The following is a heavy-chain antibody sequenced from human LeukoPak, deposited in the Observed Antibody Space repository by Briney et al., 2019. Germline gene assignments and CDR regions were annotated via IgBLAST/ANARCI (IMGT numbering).Heavy chain of an antibody. D-gene: IGHD2-15*01. J-gene: IGHJ6*02. V-gene: IGHV4-4*07. CDR1: GGSISSYY. CDR2: IYTSGST. CDR3: ARGYCSGGSCYDYYYYYGMDV. Sequence: SETLSLTCTVSGGSISSYYWSWIRQPAGKGLEWIGRIYTSGSTNYNPSLKSRVTMSVDTSKNQFSLKLSSVTAADTAVYYCARGYCSGGSCYDYYYYYGMDVWGQGTTVTVSS.